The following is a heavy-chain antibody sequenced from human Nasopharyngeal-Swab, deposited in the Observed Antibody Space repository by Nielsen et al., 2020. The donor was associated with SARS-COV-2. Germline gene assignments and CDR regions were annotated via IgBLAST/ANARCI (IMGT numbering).Heavy chain of an antibody. CDR2: TEIGGIT. D-gene: IGHD4-17*01. V-gene: IGHV3-53*01. J-gene: IGHJ4*02. CDR1: GVIVSSTY. Sequence: GGSLRLSCAVSGVIVSSTYMSWVRQAPGKGLEWVSVTEIGGITHYADSVKGRFTITRDSSTNTLYLQMNSLRVEDTAVYYCARDAPAHYGAFYWGRGTLVTVSS. CDR3: ARDAPAHYGAFY.